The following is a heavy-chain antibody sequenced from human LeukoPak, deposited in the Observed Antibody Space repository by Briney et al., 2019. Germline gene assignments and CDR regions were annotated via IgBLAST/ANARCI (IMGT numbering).Heavy chain of an antibody. V-gene: IGHV4-34*01. J-gene: IGHJ4*02. CDR3: ARGKPRTRTYYYDSSGCRY. CDR1: GGSFSGYC. Sequence: PSETLSLTCAVYGGSFSGYCWSWIRQPPGKGLEWIGEINHSGSTNYNPSLKSRVTIPVDTSKNQFSLKLSSVTAADTAVYYCARGKPRTRTYYYDSSGCRYWGQGTLVTVSS. D-gene: IGHD3-22*01. CDR2: INHSGST.